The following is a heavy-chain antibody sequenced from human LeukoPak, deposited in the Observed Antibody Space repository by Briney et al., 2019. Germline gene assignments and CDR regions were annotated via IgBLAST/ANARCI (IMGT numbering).Heavy chain of an antibody. CDR3: ARDYCSGGSCYDY. J-gene: IGHJ4*02. CDR2: FSGSGGST. Sequence: GGSLRLSCAASGFTFSSYAMSWVRQAPGKGLECISGFSGSGGSTYYADSVKGRFTISRDNAKNSLYLQMNSLRAEDTALYYCARDYCSGGSCYDYWGQGTLVTVSS. V-gene: IGHV3-23*01. D-gene: IGHD2-15*01. CDR1: GFTFSSYA.